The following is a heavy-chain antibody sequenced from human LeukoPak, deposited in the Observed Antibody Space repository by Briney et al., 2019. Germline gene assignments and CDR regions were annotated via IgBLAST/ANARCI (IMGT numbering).Heavy chain of an antibody. CDR1: GGSISSGGYY. CDR3: ARAACSSTSCYRDFDY. CDR2: IYYSGST. J-gene: IGHJ4*02. V-gene: IGHV4-31*03. D-gene: IGHD2-2*01. Sequence: SQTLSLTCTVSGGSISSGGYYWSWIRQHPGKGLEWIGYIYYSGSTYHNPSLKSRVTISVDTSKNQFSLKLSSVTAADTAVYYCARAACSSTSCYRDFDYWGQGTLVTVSS.